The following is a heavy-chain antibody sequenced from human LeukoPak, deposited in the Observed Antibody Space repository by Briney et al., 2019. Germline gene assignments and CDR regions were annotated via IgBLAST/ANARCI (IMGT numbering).Heavy chain of an antibody. D-gene: IGHD6-19*01. CDR1: GFTFSIYW. Sequence: GGSLRLSCAASGFTFSIYWMHWVRQAPGKGLVCVSLINSDGSSTTYADSVKGRFTIYRDNAKNTLYLQMNSLRAEDTAVYYCARDLGGYSSGWYSYWGQGTLVTVSP. V-gene: IGHV3-74*01. CDR3: ARDLGGYSSGWYSY. J-gene: IGHJ4*02. CDR2: INSDGSST.